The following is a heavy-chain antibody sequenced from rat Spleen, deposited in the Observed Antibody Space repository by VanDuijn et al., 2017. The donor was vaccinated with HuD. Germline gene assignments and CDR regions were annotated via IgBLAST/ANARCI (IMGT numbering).Heavy chain of an antibody. D-gene: IGHD4-6*01. J-gene: IGHJ2*01. CDR3: ARHWGY. Sequence: EVQLVESGGGLVQPGRSLKVSCAASGFTFSDYYMAWVRQAPKKGLEWVASISYEGSSTYYGDSVKGRFTISRDNAKSTLYLQMDSLRSEDTATYYCARHWGYWGQGVMVTVSS. CDR2: ISYEGSST. CDR1: GFTFSDYY. V-gene: IGHV5-22*01.